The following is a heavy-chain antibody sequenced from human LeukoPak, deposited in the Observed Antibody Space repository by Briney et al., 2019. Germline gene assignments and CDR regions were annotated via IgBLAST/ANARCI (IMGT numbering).Heavy chain of an antibody. CDR2: INHSGST. D-gene: IGHD2-2*01. CDR3: ARLPNCNSTSCYRGAFDI. Sequence: PSETLSLTCAVYGGSFSGYYWSWIRQPPGKGLEWIGEINHSGSTNYNPSLKSRVTISVDTSKNQFSLKLSSVTAADTAVYYCARLPNCNSTSCYRGAFDIWGQGTMVTVSS. V-gene: IGHV4-34*01. CDR1: GGSFSGYY. J-gene: IGHJ3*02.